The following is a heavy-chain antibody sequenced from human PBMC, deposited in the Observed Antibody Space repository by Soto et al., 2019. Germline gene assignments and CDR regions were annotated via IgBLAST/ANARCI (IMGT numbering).Heavy chain of an antibody. Sequence: GGSLRLSCAASGFTFSSYAMSWVRQAPGKGLEWVSAISGSGGSTYYADSVKGRFTISRDNSKSTLYLQMNSLRAEDTAVYYCAIKHSPGGGAAGTGYYYYYGMDVWGQGTTVTVSS. V-gene: IGHV3-23*01. CDR1: GFTFSSYA. CDR3: AIKHSPGGGAAGTGYYYYYGMDV. J-gene: IGHJ6*02. D-gene: IGHD6-13*01. CDR2: ISGSGGST.